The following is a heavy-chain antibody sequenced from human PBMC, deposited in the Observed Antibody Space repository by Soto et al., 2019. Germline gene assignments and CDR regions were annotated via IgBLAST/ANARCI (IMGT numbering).Heavy chain of an antibody. CDR3: ARGTRGYSYCYLLSAPLDY. CDR2: IIPIFGTA. Sequence: QVQLVQSGAEVKKPGSSVKVSCKASGGTFSSYAISWVRQAPGQGLEWMGGIIPIFGTANYAQKFQGRVTITADESKSKAYVELSSLRSGDTGVYYCARGTRGYSYCYLLSAPLDYWGQGTLVTVSS. J-gene: IGHJ4*02. D-gene: IGHD5-18*01. V-gene: IGHV1-69*12. CDR1: GGTFSSYA.